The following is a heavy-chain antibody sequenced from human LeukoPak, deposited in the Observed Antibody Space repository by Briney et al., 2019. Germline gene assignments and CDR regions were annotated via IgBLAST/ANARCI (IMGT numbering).Heavy chain of an antibody. CDR3: AREGNALLSKDFDY. V-gene: IGHV1-2*02. D-gene: IGHD2/OR15-2a*01. CDR2: IGPHSSAT. Sequence: GASVKVSCKSSGFTFTDYYIHWVRQAPGQGLEWMGYIGPHSSATSSPQESQGRVTMTRDTSMSTAYMELTRLTSDDTAVYYCAREGNALLSKDFDYWGQGTLVTVSS. CDR1: GFTFTDYY. J-gene: IGHJ4*02.